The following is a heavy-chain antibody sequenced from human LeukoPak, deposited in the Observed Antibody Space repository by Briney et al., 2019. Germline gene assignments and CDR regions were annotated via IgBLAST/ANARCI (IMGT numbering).Heavy chain of an antibody. CDR1: GYSFTSDY. Sequence: ASVKVSCKASGYSFTSDYIHWVRQAPGQGLEWMGMIYPRDGSTSYAQKFQGRVTVTRDTSTGTVHMELSGLRSEDTAVYYCARDQEAFDYWGQGTLVTVSS. J-gene: IGHJ4*02. V-gene: IGHV1-46*01. CDR2: IYPRDGST. CDR3: ARDQEAFDY.